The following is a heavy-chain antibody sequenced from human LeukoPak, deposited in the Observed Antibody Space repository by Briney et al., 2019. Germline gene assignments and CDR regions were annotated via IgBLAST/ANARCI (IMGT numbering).Heavy chain of an antibody. Sequence: GGSLRLSCTASGFTFNNYVMSWVRQAPGKGLEWVSAISGGGDPTYYADSVKGRFTISRDNSKNTLYLQMNSLRAEDTAVYYCAKSPRGGNTDTKDYWGQGTLVTVSS. CDR1: GFTFNNYV. D-gene: IGHD4-23*01. J-gene: IGHJ4*02. CDR3: AKSPRGGNTDTKDY. V-gene: IGHV3-23*01. CDR2: ISGGGDPT.